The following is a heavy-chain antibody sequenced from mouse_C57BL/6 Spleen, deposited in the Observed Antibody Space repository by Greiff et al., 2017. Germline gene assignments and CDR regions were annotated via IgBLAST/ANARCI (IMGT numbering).Heavy chain of an antibody. D-gene: IGHD1-1*01. CDR1: GFTFTDYY. CDR3: ARSPQFITTVVAHFDY. J-gene: IGHJ2*01. Sequence: DVMLVESGGGLVQPGGSLSLSCAASGFTFTDYYMSWVRQPPGKALEWLGFIRNKANGYTTEYSASVKGRFTISRDNSQSILYLQMNALRAEDSATYYCARSPQFITTVVAHFDYWGQGTTLTVSS. CDR2: IRNKANGYTT. V-gene: IGHV7-3*01.